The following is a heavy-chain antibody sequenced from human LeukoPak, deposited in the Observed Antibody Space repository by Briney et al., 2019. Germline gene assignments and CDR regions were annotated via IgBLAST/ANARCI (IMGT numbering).Heavy chain of an antibody. Sequence: GGSLRLSCAASGFTSSDYYMSWIRQAPGKGLEWVSYISSSGSTIYYADSVKGRFTISRDNSKNTLYLQMNSLRAEDTAVYYCAKGKWFGELLYPSNFDYWGQGTLVTVSS. CDR3: AKGKWFGELLYPSNFDY. V-gene: IGHV3-11*01. J-gene: IGHJ4*02. D-gene: IGHD3-10*01. CDR2: ISSSGSTI. CDR1: GFTSSDYY.